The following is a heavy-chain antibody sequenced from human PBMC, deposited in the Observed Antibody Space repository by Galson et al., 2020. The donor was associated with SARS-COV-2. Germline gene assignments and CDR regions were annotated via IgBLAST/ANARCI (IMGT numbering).Heavy chain of an antibody. Sequence: GESLKISCAASGFTFSNAWMSWVRQAPGKGLEWVGRIKSKTDGGTTDYAAPVKGRFTISRDDSKNTLYLQMNSLKTEDTAVYYCTTRLLGYCTGGVCYNDDYWGQGTLVTVSS. CDR1: GFTFSNAW. J-gene: IGHJ4*02. CDR3: TTRLLGYCTGGVCYNDDY. D-gene: IGHD2-8*02. V-gene: IGHV3-15*01. CDR2: IKSKTDGGTT.